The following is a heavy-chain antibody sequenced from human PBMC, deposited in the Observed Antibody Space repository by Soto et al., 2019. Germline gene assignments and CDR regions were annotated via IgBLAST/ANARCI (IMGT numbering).Heavy chain of an antibody. CDR3: AREGSAGIAAALDP. Sequence: QVQLVQSGAEVKKPGSSVKVSCKASGGTFSSYTISWVRQAPGQGLEWMGRIIPILGIANYAQKFQGRVTITADNSTSTAYVKLSSLRSEDTAVYYCAREGSAGIAAALDPWGQGTLVTVSS. D-gene: IGHD6-13*01. V-gene: IGHV1-69*08. CDR1: GGTFSSYT. J-gene: IGHJ5*02. CDR2: IIPILGIA.